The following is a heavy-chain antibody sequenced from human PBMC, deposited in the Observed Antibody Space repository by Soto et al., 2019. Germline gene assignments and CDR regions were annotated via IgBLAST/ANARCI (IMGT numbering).Heavy chain of an antibody. D-gene: IGHD4-17*01. J-gene: IGHJ5*02. V-gene: IGHV1-18*01. CDR1: GYKVTSYG. CDR2: ISAYNGNT. CDR3: ARSYGDYEGTWFDP. Sequence: DSGKVSCKAYGYKVTSYGISWVLQAPGQGLEWMGWISAYNGNTNYAQKLQGRVTMTTDTSTSTAYMELRSLRSDDTAVYYCARSYGDYEGTWFDPWGQGTLVTVSS.